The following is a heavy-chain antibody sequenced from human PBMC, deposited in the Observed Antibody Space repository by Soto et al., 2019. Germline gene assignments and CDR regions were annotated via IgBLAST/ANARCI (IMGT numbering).Heavy chain of an antibody. CDR1: GVPFSNYA. V-gene: IGHV3-23*01. Sequence: GGSLRLSCTVSGVPFSNYAMNWVRQAPGKGLEWVSSLSGSGGTTYYADSAKGRFIISRDNSKNTLYLLMNSLRAEDTALYYCEKQRADYGSGADHFYFDSWGQGAVVTVSS. D-gene: IGHD3-10*01. CDR3: EKQRADYGSGADHFYFDS. J-gene: IGHJ4*02. CDR2: LSGSGGTT.